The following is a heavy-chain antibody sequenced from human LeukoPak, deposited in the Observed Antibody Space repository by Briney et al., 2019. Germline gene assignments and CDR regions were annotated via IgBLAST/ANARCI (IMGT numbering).Heavy chain of an antibody. CDR3: ARELEIAVAGTLGY. V-gene: IGHV3-53*01. Sequence: PGGSLRLSCAVSGFTVSSTYMSWVRQAPGEGLEWVSVIYSGGSTYYADSVKGRFTISRDHSKNTLYLQMKSLRAEDTAVYYCARELEIAVAGTLGYWGQGTLVTVSS. CDR2: IYSGGST. D-gene: IGHD6-19*01. J-gene: IGHJ4*02. CDR1: GFTVSSTY.